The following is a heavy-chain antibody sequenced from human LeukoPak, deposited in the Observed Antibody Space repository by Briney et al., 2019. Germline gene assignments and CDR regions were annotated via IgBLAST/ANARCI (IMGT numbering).Heavy chain of an antibody. CDR3: ARVGYGSGSYTEAFDY. CDR2: IYYSGST. CDR1: GGSISGSSYY. D-gene: IGHD3-10*01. Sequence: SETLSLACTVSGGSISGSSYYWGWIRQPPGKGLEWIGSIYYSGSTYYNPSLKSRVTISVDTSKNQFSLKLNSVTAADTAVYYCARVGYGSGSYTEAFDYWGQGTLVTVSS. V-gene: IGHV4-39*02. J-gene: IGHJ4*02.